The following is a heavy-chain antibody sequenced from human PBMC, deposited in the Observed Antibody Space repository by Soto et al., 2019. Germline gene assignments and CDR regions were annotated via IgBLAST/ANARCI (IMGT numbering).Heavy chain of an antibody. V-gene: IGHV3-13*01. Sequence: EVQLVESGGGLVQPGGSLRLSCAASGFTFSTYDMHWVRQAPGKGLEWISAIGTIADTFYADSVKGRFTISRENAKSSLYLQMNSLSAGGTALYYWARQAAYWHGGGGWFDPWGQGTLVTVSS. CDR1: GFTFSTYD. J-gene: IGHJ5*02. CDR2: IGTIADT. D-gene: IGHD3-16*01. CDR3: ARQAAYWHGGGGWFDP.